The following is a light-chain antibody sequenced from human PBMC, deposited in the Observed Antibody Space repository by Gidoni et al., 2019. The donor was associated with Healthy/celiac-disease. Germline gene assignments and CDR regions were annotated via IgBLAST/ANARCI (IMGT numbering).Light chain of an antibody. Sequence: IQMTQSPSTLAASVGDRVTITCRGSQSISSWLGWYQQKPGEAPKLLIYDASSLESGVPSRFSGSGSGTEFTLTISRLQDDDFANYYCQQYNSYRTFGQGTKVEIK. J-gene: IGKJ1*01. CDR1: QSISSW. CDR2: DAS. V-gene: IGKV1-5*01. CDR3: QQYNSYRT.